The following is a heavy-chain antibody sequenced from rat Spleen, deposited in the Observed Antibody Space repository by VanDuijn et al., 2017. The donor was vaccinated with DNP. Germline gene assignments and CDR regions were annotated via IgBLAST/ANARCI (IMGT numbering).Heavy chain of an antibody. CDR2: IGSPAYAP. CDR3: VRWNSGHFDY. CDR1: GFTFSDYN. J-gene: IGHJ2*01. V-gene: IGHV5-22*01. D-gene: IGHD4-3*01. Sequence: EIQLVGSGGGLVRPGGSLTLSCAASGFTFSDYNMAWVRQAPKKGLEWVAYIGSPAYAPYYSDSVKGRFTISRDNAKSTLYLQMNSLRSEDMATYYCVRWNSGHFDYWGQGVMVTVSS.